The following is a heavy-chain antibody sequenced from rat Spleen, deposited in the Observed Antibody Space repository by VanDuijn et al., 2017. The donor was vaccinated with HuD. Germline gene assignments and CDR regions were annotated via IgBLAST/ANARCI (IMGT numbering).Heavy chain of an antibody. CDR2: MWSGGTT. Sequence: QVQLMESGPGLVQPSETLSLTCTVSGFSLTSDNVHWVRQPPGKGLEWMGRMWSGGTTDYNSALKSRLSISRDTSKNQVFLEMNSLQSEDIATYYCARDRYVDYGLGHFDYWGQRVMVTVSS. CDR1: GFSLTSDN. CDR3: ARDRYVDYGLGHFDY. J-gene: IGHJ2*01. D-gene: IGHD1-6*01. V-gene: IGHV2-45*01.